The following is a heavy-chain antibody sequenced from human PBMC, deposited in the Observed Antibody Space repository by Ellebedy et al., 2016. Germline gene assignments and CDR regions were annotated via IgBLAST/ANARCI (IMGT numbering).Heavy chain of an antibody. Sequence: SETLSLTXTVSGGSISSYYWSWIRQPPGKGLEWIGYIYYSGSTNYNPSLKSRVTISVDTSKNQFSLKLSSVTAAGTAVYYCARVGGYCSSTSCYTYYYYYYYMDVWGKGTTVTVSS. J-gene: IGHJ6*03. V-gene: IGHV4-59*01. CDR1: GGSISSYY. D-gene: IGHD2-2*02. CDR2: IYYSGST. CDR3: ARVGGYCSSTSCYTYYYYYYYMDV.